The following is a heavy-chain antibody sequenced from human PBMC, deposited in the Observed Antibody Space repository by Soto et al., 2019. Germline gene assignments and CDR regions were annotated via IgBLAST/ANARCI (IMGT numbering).Heavy chain of an antibody. CDR2: IYYSGST. CDR1: GGSISSGGYY. CDR3: ASLYYDFWSGYWPFDY. D-gene: IGHD3-3*01. V-gene: IGHV4-31*03. Sequence: PSETLSLTCTVSGGSISSGGYYWSWIRQHPGKGLEWIGYIYYSGSTYYNPSLKSRVTISVDTSKNQFSLKLSSVTAADTAVYYCASLYYDFWSGYWPFDYWGQGTLVTVSS. J-gene: IGHJ4*02.